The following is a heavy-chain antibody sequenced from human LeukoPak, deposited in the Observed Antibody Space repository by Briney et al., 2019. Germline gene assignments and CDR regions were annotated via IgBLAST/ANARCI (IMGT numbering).Heavy chain of an antibody. Sequence: SVKVSCKAPGGTFSSYAISWVRQAPGQGLEWMGGIIPIFGTANYAQKFQGRVTITADESTSTAYMELSSLRPEDTAVYYCAKAYCGGDCYSGYYYYYMDVWGKGTTVTVSS. V-gene: IGHV1-69*01. CDR2: IIPIFGTA. CDR1: GGTFSSYA. CDR3: AKAYCGGDCYSGYYYYYMDV. J-gene: IGHJ6*03. D-gene: IGHD2-21*01.